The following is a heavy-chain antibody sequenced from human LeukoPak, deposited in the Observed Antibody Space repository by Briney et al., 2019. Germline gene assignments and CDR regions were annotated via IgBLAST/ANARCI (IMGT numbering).Heavy chain of an antibody. J-gene: IGHJ4*02. CDR1: GFTFSTYW. CDR2: IKQDGSQK. Sequence: GGSLRLACAASGFTFSTYWMSWVRQAPGKGLEWVANIKQDGSQKYYVDSVKGRFTISRDNAKNSLYLQMNSLRAEDTAVYYCARDSNGCFDYWGQGTLVTVSS. V-gene: IGHV3-7*01. CDR3: ARDSNGCFDY. D-gene: IGHD2/OR15-2a*01.